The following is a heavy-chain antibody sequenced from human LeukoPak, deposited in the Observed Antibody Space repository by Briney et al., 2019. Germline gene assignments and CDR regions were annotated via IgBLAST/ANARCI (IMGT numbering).Heavy chain of an antibody. V-gene: IGHV3-66*01. CDR3: TLVPPNP. D-gene: IGHD2-2*01. CDR1: GFTVSSSY. J-gene: IGHJ5*02. Sequence: GGSLRLSCAASGFTVSSSYMSWVRQAPGKGLVWVSVIYSGGSAYYADSVKGRFTISRDNSKNTLYLQMNSLRAEDTAVYYCTLVPPNPWGQGTLVTVSS. CDR2: IYSGGSA.